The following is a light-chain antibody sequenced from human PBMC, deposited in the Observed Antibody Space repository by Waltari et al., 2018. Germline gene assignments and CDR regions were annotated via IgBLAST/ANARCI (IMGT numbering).Light chain of an antibody. Sequence: DIVMTQSPDSLAVSLGEGATVNCASSPSVLYSSNNENYLAWYQQKPGQPPKLLISWASIRDSGVPDRFSGSGSGTSFTLTINSLQAEDVATYYCQQYYSSPPTFGQGTKLEIK. CDR1: PSVLYSSNNENY. V-gene: IGKV4-1*01. J-gene: IGKJ2*01. CDR2: WAS. CDR3: QQYYSSPPT.